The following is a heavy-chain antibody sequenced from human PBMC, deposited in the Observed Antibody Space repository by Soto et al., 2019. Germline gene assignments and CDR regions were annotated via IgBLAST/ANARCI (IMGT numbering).Heavy chain of an antibody. V-gene: IGHV1-45*02. CDR2: ITPFNGNT. CDR1: GYTFTYRY. CDR3: AVIRGCLDHDAFDI. D-gene: IGHD3-10*01. Sequence: GASVKVSCKASGYTFTYRYLHWVRQAPGQALEWMGWITPFNGNTNYAQKFQDRVTITRDGSMSTAYMELSSLRSEDTAMYYCAVIRGCLDHDAFDIGGQGTMVTVSS. J-gene: IGHJ3*02.